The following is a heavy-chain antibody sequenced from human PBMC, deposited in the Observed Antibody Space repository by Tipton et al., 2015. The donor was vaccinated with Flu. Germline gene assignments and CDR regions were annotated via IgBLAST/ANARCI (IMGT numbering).Heavy chain of an antibody. CDR2: ISWDGGST. Sequence: GSLRLSCAASGFTFDDYAMHWVRQAPGKGLEWVSLISWDGGSTYYADSVKGRFTISRDNSKNSLYLQMNSLRAEDTALYYCAKSFARIAVAGYDAFDIWGQGTMVTVSS. CDR3: AKSFARIAVAGYDAFDI. CDR1: GFTFDDYA. V-gene: IGHV3-43D*03. J-gene: IGHJ3*02. D-gene: IGHD6-19*01.